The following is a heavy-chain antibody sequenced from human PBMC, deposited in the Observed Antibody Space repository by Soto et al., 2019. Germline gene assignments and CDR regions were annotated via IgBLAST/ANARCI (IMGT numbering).Heavy chain of an antibody. J-gene: IGHJ4*02. D-gene: IGHD3-9*01. CDR3: AREATGRKLDY. V-gene: IGHV3-33*01. CDR2: IWYDGSSK. CDR1: GFTFSSYG. Sequence: GGSLRLSCVASGFTFSSYGMHWVRQAPGKGLEWVAIIWYDGSSKYYGDSVKGRFTISRDNSESALYLQMNNLSVEDTAVYYCAREATGRKLDYWGQGTLLTVSS.